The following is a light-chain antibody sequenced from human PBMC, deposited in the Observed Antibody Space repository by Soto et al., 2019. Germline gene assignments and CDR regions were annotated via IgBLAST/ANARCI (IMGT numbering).Light chain of an antibody. CDR1: QSVSNNY. CDR2: GAS. CDR3: QQYNNWWT. V-gene: IGKV3-20*01. J-gene: IGKJ1*01. Sequence: EIVFTQSPGTPSLSPFERSTLSCRASQSVSNNYLAWYQQKPGQAPRLLIYGASNRATGIPDRFSGSGSGTDFTLTISSLQSEDFAVYYCQQYNNWWTLGQGTKVDIK.